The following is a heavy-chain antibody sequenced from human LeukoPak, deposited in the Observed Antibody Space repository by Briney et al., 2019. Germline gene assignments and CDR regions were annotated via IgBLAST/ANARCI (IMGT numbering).Heavy chain of an antibody. V-gene: IGHV1-8*02. J-gene: IGHJ4*02. CDR3: ARGPRWAKTNFDY. D-gene: IGHD4-23*01. CDR1: EYTFTSYD. CDR2: MNPNSGNT. Sequence: ASVKVSCKASEYTFTSYDINWVRQATGQGLEWMGWMNPNSGNTGYAQKFQGRVTITRNTSISTAYMELSSLRSEDTAVYYCARGPRWAKTNFDYWGQGTLVTVSS.